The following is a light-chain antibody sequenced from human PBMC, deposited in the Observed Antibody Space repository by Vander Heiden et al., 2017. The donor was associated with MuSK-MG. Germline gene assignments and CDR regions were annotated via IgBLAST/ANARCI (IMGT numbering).Light chain of an antibody. J-gene: IGLJ2*01. CDR1: RREGGGDNY. Sequence: SALTQPASVSGSPGQSLTISCTGTRREGGGDNYVSWDQKHPGKAAKLMIYDVSKRPSGVSNRFSGAKSGNTAALTISGRKEEDEDDYYGSSYTSSSNLVFGGGTKLTVL. CDR2: DVS. CDR3: SSYTSSSNLV. V-gene: IGLV2-14*01.